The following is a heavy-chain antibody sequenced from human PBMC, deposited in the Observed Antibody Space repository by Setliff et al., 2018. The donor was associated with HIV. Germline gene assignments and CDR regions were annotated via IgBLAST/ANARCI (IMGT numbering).Heavy chain of an antibody. D-gene: IGHD1-26*01. CDR1: GGTFSSYA. CDR3: ALFGSGSYAGGPERVFGY. J-gene: IGHJ4*02. Sequence: GASVKVSCKASGGTFSSYAISWVRQAPGQGLEWMGGIIPIFGTANYARKFQGRVTITADESTSTAYMELSSLRSEDTAVYYCALFGSGSYAGGPERVFGYWGQGTLVTVSS. CDR2: IIPIFGTA. V-gene: IGHV1-69*13.